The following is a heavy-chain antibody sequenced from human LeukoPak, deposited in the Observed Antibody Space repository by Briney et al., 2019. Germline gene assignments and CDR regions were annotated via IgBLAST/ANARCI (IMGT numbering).Heavy chain of an antibody. Sequence: GASVKVSCKASGYAFSAYYMHWVRQAPGQGLEWMGWLNPQTGDTHFAQKFQGRVTFTRDTSISTAYMELSRLRSDDTAVYYCARDASYYYDSSGYNAHAFGIWGQGTMVTVSS. J-gene: IGHJ3*02. D-gene: IGHD3-22*01. V-gene: IGHV1-2*02. CDR1: GYAFSAYY. CDR3: ARDASYYYDSSGYNAHAFGI. CDR2: LNPQTGDT.